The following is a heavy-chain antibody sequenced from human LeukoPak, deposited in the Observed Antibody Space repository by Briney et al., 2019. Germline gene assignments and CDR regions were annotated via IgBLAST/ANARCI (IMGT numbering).Heavy chain of an antibody. J-gene: IGHJ1*01. CDR3: ARDPYPLAYCGGDCYGRYFQH. Sequence: ASVKVSCKASGYTFTSYGISWVRQAPGQGLEWMGWISAYNGNTNYAQKLQGRVTMTTVTSTSTAYMELRSLRSDDTAVYYCARDPYPLAYCGGDCYGRYFQHWGQGTLVTVSS. D-gene: IGHD2-21*01. CDR2: ISAYNGNT. CDR1: GYTFTSYG. V-gene: IGHV1-18*01.